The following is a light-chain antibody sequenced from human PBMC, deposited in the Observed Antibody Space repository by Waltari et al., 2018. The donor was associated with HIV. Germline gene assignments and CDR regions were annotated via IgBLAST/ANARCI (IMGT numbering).Light chain of an antibody. CDR1: ASDIGPSHY. CDR2: EVK. V-gene: IGLV2-14*01. CDR3: ASFSRGLTLVV. J-gene: IGLJ2*01. Sequence: SALPQPASVSGSPGQSTTISCSGSASDIGPSHYLSCYHKYPDRPPRLLIDEVKKLPSGVSSRFSGSKSANTASLTISGLQLEDEAEFYCASFSRGLTLVVFGGGTHVTVL.